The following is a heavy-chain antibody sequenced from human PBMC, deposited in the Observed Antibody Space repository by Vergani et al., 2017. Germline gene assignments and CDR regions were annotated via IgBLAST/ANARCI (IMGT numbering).Heavy chain of an antibody. J-gene: IGHJ4*02. CDR3: ARDHPVYDYGGKKGDYFDY. D-gene: IGHD4-23*01. CDR2: ISYDGSNK. V-gene: IGHV3-30*03. CDR1: GFTFSSYG. Sequence: QVQLVESGGGVVQPGRSLRLSCAASGFTFSSYGMHWVRQAPGKGLEWVAVISYDGSNKYYADSVKGRFTISRDNSKNTLYLQMNSLRAEETAVYYCARDHPVYDYGGKKGDYFDYWGQGTLVTVSS.